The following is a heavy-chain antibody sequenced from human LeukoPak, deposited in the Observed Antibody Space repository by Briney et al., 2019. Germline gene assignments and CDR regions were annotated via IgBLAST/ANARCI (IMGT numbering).Heavy chain of an antibody. CDR3: ARDNPVRGAITIFGETSLHYYCYMDV. D-gene: IGHD3-3*01. CDR1: GGTFSSYA. Sequence: SVKVSCKASGGTFSSYAISWVRQAPGQGLEWMGGIIPIFGTANYAQKFQGRVTITADKSTSTAYMELSSLRSEDTAVYYCARDNPVRGAITIFGETSLHYYCYMDVWGKGTTVTVSS. CDR2: IIPIFGTA. V-gene: IGHV1-69*06. J-gene: IGHJ6*03.